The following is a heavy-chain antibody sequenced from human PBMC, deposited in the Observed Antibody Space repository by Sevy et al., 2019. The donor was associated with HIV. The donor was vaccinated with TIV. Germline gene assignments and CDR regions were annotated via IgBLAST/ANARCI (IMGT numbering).Heavy chain of an antibody. CDR3: ASNVDTAMGNWFDP. CDR2: IYYSGST. V-gene: IGHV4-59*13. CDR1: GGSISSYY. D-gene: IGHD5-18*01. J-gene: IGHJ5*02. Sequence: SETLSLTCTVSGGSISSYYWSWIRQPPGKGLEWIGYIYYSGSTNYNPALKSRVTISVDTSKNQFSLKLSSVTAADTAVYYCASNVDTAMGNWFDPWGQGTLVPVSS.